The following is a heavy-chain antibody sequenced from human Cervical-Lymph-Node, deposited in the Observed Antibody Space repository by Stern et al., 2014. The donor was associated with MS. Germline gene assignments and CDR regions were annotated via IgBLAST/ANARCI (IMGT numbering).Heavy chain of an antibody. Sequence: VQLEESGPGLVKPSQTLSLTCTVSGGSFSTGGYYWNWVRQHPGKGLEWIAYIYYSGGAFQNPSLQSRVSISIDKSKDQFSLNLSSVTAADTAIYYCARGRLPDETFDIWGQGTMVAVSS. CDR2: IYYSGGA. CDR3: ARGRLPDETFDI. CDR1: GGSFSTGGYY. V-gene: IGHV4-31*03. J-gene: IGHJ3*02.